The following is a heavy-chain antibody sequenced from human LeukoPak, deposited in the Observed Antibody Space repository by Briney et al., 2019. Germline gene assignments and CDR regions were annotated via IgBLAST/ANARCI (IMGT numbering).Heavy chain of an antibody. CDR3: ARDRSRYDILTGYASLDY. J-gene: IGHJ4*02. Sequence: SETLSLTCTVSGGSISSYYWSWIRPPAGKGLEWIGRIYTSGSTNYNPSLKSRVTMSVDTSKNQFSLKLSSVTAADTAVYYCARDRSRYDILTGYASLDYWGQGTLVTVPS. V-gene: IGHV4-4*07. CDR2: IYTSGST. D-gene: IGHD3-9*01. CDR1: GGSISSYY.